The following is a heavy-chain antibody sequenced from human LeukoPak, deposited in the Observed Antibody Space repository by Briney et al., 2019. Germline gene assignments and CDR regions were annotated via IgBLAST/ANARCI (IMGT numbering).Heavy chain of an antibody. V-gene: IGHV3-11*05. CDR1: EFTFSDHY. CDR3: ARGSVTGGWYLNLGQ. Sequence: GGSLRLSCAASEFTFSDHYMSWIRQAPGKGLEWVSYISSSGSYTNYADSVKGRFTISRDNAENSLYLQMNSLRAEDTAVYYCARGSVTGGWYLNLGQWGQGTLVTVSS. J-gene: IGHJ4*02. CDR2: ISSSGSYT. D-gene: IGHD6-19*01.